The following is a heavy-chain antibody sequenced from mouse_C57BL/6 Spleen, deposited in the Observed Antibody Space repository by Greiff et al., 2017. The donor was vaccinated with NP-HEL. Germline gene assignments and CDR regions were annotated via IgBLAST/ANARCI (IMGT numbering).Heavy chain of an antibody. CDR2: IDPSDSYT. CDR1: GYTFTSYW. J-gene: IGHJ4*01. V-gene: IGHV1-50*01. D-gene: IGHD1-1*02. Sequence: VKLQQPGAELVKPGASVKLSCKASGYTFTSYWMQWVKQRPGQGLEWIGEIDPSDSYTNYNQKFKGKATLTVDTSSSTAYMQLSSLTFEDSAVYYCARDRGGIYYAMDYWGQGTSVTVSS. CDR3: ARDRGGIYYAMDY.